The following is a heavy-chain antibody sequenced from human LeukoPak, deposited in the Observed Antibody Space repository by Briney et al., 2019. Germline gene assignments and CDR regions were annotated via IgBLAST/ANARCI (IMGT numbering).Heavy chain of an antibody. D-gene: IGHD3-22*01. CDR1: GFTFSSYS. V-gene: IGHV3-48*01. Sequence: GGSLRLSCAASGFTFSSYSMNWVRQAPGKGLEWVSYISSSSSTIYYANSVKGRFTTSRDNAKNSLYLQMNSLRAEDTAVYYCARSSMYDSSGYPQPWGQGTLVTVSS. CDR3: ARSSMYDSSGYPQP. J-gene: IGHJ5*02. CDR2: ISSSSSTI.